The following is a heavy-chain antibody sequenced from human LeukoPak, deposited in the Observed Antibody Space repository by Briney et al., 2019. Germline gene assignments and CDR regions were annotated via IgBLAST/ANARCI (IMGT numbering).Heavy chain of an antibody. CDR1: GYTFTSSG. CDR2: ISPNNGNT. D-gene: IGHD1-1*01. CDR3: ARGKTADY. Sequence: GASVTVSCKASGYTFTSSGISWVRQAPGQGLEWMGWISPNNGNTHYAQKVQGRVTMTTDTSTSTAYMELRSLRSDDTAVYYCARGKTADYWGQGTLVTVSS. V-gene: IGHV1-18*01. J-gene: IGHJ4*02.